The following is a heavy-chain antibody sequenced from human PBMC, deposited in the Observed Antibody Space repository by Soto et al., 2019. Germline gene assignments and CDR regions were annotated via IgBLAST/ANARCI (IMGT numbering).Heavy chain of an antibody. CDR3: ATEAAARPDFDY. CDR2: ISGSGGST. CDR1: VFTFSSHA. J-gene: IGHJ4*02. V-gene: IGHV3-23*01. D-gene: IGHD6-6*01. Sequence: PGGSLRLSCAASVFTFSSHAMSWVRQAPGKGLEWVSAISGSGGSTYYADSVKGRFTISRDNSKNTLYLQMNSLRAEDTAVYYCATEAAARPDFDYWGQGTMVTVSS.